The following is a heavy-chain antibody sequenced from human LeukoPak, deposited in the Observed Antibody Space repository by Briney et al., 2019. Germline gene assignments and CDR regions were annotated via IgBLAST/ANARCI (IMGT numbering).Heavy chain of an antibody. CDR1: GDSVSRSDSY. CDR3: ARLRLRLRFFGY. CDR2: IYYSGST. V-gene: IGHV4-39*01. J-gene: IGHJ4*02. D-gene: IGHD3-16*01. Sequence: KSSETLSLTCSVSGDSVSRSDSYWGWIRQPPGKGLEWIGSIYYSGSTYYNPSLKSRVTISVDTSKNQFSLELSSVTAADTAVYYCARLRLRLRFFGYWGQGTLVTVSS.